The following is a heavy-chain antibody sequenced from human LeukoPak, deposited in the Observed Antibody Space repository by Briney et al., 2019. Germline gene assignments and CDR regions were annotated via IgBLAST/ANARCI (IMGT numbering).Heavy chain of an antibody. D-gene: IGHD1/OR15-1a*01. CDR2: IDPSDSYV. J-gene: IGHJ4*02. V-gene: IGHV5-10-1*01. CDR3: ARHTRRGTDGFDQ. Sequence: GESLKISCQSSGYSFTKYWITWVRQMPGKGLEWMGRIDPSDSYVNYSPSFQGHVNLSRDKSISTAYLQWSSLKASDTAIYYCARHTRRGTDGFDQWGQGTLVTVSS. CDR1: GYSFTKYW.